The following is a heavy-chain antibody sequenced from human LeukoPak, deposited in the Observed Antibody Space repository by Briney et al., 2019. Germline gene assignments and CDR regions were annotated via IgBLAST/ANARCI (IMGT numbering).Heavy chain of an antibody. Sequence: SETLSLTCTVSGGFITGYYWSWIRQTPGKGLEWIGYVHYSGTTSYDPSLKSRVTISADMSRNQFSLRLSSVTAADTAVYYCARDSSGYGSSWYFDLWGRGTLVTVSS. D-gene: IGHD6-19*01. CDR3: ARDSSGYGSSWYFDL. J-gene: IGHJ2*01. V-gene: IGHV4-59*01. CDR1: GGFITGYY. CDR2: VHYSGTT.